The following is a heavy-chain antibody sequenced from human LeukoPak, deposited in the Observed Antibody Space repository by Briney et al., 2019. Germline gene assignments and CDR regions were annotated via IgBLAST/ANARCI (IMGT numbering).Heavy chain of an antibody. Sequence: GGSLRLSCVASEFTFSSSGMSWVRQAPGKGLEWVSLITVSGGSTYYADSMKGRFTISRDNSKNTLYLQMNSLRVEDTALYYCAKDLGRNSITGTTAWGQGTLVTVSS. V-gene: IGHV3-23*01. CDR2: ITVSGGST. J-gene: IGHJ5*02. D-gene: IGHD1-20*01. CDR1: EFTFSSSG. CDR3: AKDLGRNSITGTTA.